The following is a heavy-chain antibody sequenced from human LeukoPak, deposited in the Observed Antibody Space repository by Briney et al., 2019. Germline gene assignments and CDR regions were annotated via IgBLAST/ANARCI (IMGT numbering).Heavy chain of an antibody. J-gene: IGHJ4*02. V-gene: IGHV1-3*01. Sequence: ASVKVSCKASGYTFTSYAMHWVRQAPGQRLEWMGWINAGNGNTKYSQKFQGRVTITRDTSASTAYMELSSLRFEDTAVVYSARTGGYYDFWSGYYSYFDYWGQGTLVTVSS. D-gene: IGHD3-3*01. CDR2: INAGNGNT. CDR3: ARTGGYYDFWSGYYSYFDY. CDR1: GYTFTSYA.